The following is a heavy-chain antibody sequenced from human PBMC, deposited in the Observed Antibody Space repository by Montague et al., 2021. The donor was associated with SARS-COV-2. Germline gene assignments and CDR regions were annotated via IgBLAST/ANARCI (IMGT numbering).Heavy chain of an antibody. CDR2: VYYTGGT. CDR3: ARAGGGSSYNYYGLDV. CDR1: GGSINSFY. J-gene: IGHJ6*02. Sequence: SGTLSLTCSISGGSINSFYWNWIRQSPGKGLEWIGYVYYTGGTNYNPSLKSRATISVDTSKNQFSLTVGSVTVADTAVYYCARAGGGSSYNYYGLDVWGQGTTVTVSS. D-gene: IGHD2-15*01. V-gene: IGHV4-59*01.